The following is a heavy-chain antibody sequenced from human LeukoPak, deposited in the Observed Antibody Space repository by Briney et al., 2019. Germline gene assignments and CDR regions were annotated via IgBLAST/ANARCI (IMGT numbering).Heavy chain of an antibody. D-gene: IGHD6-13*01. CDR1: GYTFTGYY. J-gene: IGHJ1*01. CDR2: INPNSGGT. CDR3: ARDRPIAAAGTRYFQH. V-gene: IGHV1-2*02. Sequence: VASVEVSCKASGYTFTGYYMHWVRQAPGQGLEWMGWINPNSGGTNYAQKFQGRVTMTRDTSISTAYMELSRLRSDDTAVYYCARDRPIAAAGTRYFQHWGQGTLVTVSS.